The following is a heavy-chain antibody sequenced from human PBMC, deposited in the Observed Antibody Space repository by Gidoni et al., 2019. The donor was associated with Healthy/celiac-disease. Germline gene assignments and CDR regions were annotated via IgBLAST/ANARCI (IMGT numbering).Heavy chain of an antibody. J-gene: IGHJ4*02. D-gene: IGHD2-15*01. CDR1: GFTFDDYA. CDR3: AKAVGYCSGGSCYFIDY. CDR2: ISWNSGSI. V-gene: IGHV3-9*01. Sequence: EVQLVESGGGLVQPGRSLSLSCAASGFTFDDYAMHWVRQAPGKGLEWVSGISWNSGSIGYADSVKGRFTISRDNAKNSLYLQMNSLRAEDTALYYCAKAVGYCSGGSCYFIDYWGQGTLVTVSS.